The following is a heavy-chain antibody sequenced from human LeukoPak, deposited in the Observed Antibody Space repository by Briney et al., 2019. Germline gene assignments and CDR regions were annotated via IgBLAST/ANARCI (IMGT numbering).Heavy chain of an antibody. D-gene: IGHD6-19*01. V-gene: IGHV3-7*02. CDR3: ARGRLSSGWYDD. CDR1: GFTFSSYW. J-gene: IGHJ4*02. Sequence: GGSLRLSCAASGFTFSSYWMTWVRQAPGKGLEWVASIKQDGSEKYYVDSVKGRFTISRDNAKNTLYLHMNSLRAEDTAVYYCARGRLSSGWYDDWGQGTLVTVSS. CDR2: IKQDGSEK.